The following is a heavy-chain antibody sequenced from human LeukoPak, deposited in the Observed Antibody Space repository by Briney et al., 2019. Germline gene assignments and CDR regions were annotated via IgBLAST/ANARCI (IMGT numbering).Heavy chain of an antibody. CDR1: GFTFSSYG. D-gene: IGHD2-15*01. Sequence: GGSLRLSCAAPGFTFSSYGMHWVRQAPGKGLEWVAFIRYDGSNKYYADSVKGRFTISRDNSKNTLYLQMNSLRAEDTAVYYCAKDQVAATLGVPWFDPWGQGTLVTVSS. CDR2: IRYDGSNK. J-gene: IGHJ5*02. V-gene: IGHV3-30*02. CDR3: AKDQVAATLGVPWFDP.